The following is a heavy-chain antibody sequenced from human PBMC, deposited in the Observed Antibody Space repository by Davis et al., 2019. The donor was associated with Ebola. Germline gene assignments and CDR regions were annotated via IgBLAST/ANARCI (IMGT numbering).Heavy chain of an antibody. CDR1: GFTFSSYW. J-gene: IGHJ4*02. D-gene: IGHD2-15*01. CDR3: ARERWLLHYYFDY. CDR2: IKQDGSEK. Sequence: GESLKISCAASGFTFSSYWMSWVRQAPGKGLEWVANIKQDGSEKYYVDSVKGRFTISRDNAKNSLYLQMNSLRAEDTAVYYCARERWLLHYYFDYWGQGTLVTVPS. V-gene: IGHV3-7*01.